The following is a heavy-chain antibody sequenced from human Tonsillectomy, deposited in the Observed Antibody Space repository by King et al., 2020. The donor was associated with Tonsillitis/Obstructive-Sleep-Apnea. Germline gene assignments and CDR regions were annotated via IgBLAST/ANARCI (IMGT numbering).Heavy chain of an antibody. D-gene: IGHD3-22*01. CDR1: GFTVSRNY. CDR3: AREDYYDRHRAFDI. Sequence: QLVQSGGGLIQPGGSLRLSCAASGFTVSRNYMSWVRQAPGKGLEWVSVIFGGGGTYYADSVKGRFTISRDNSKNTLYLQMNSLRAEDTAVYYCAREDYYDRHRAFDIWGQGTMVTVSS. J-gene: IGHJ3*02. V-gene: IGHV3-53*01. CDR2: IFGGGGT.